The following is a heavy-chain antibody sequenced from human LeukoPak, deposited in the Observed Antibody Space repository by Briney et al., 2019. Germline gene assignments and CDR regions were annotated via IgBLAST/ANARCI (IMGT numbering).Heavy chain of an antibody. V-gene: IGHV1-18*01. CDR3: ARDRGDGYTWGQ. D-gene: IGHD5-24*01. J-gene: IGHJ4*02. Sequence: GASVKVSCKASGYTFINYGISWVRQAPGQGLEWMGWISAYNGNTNYAQKFQGRVTMTTDTSTSTAYMELRSLKSDDTAVYYCARDRGDGYTWGQWGQGTLVNVFS. CDR2: ISAYNGNT. CDR1: GYTFINYG.